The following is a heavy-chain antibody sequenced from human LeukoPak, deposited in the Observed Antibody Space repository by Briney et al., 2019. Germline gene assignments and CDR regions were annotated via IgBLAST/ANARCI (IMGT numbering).Heavy chain of an antibody. CDR1: GGSFSGYY. CDR3: ARGIYMYSSSPFDY. V-gene: IGHV4-34*01. Sequence: SSETLSLTCAVYGGSFSGYYWSWIRQPPGKGLEWIGEINHSGSTNYNPSLKSRVTISVDTSKNQFSLKLSSVTAADTAVYYCARGIYMYSSSPFDYWGQGTLVTVSS. CDR2: INHSGST. D-gene: IGHD6-6*01. J-gene: IGHJ4*02.